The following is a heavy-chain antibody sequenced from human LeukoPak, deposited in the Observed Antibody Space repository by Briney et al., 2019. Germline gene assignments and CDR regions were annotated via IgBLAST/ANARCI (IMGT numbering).Heavy chain of an antibody. V-gene: IGHV1-2*02. CDR3: ARDKGGNYYPPDY. J-gene: IGHJ4*02. D-gene: IGHD1-26*01. Sequence: ASVKVSCTASGYIFTAYYIHWVRQAPGQGLEWMGWINPNTGGTNYAQNFEGRVTMTRDTSVTTAYMELSRLTSDDTAVYYCARDKGGNYYPPDYWGQGTLVTVSS. CDR1: GYIFTAYY. CDR2: INPNTGGT.